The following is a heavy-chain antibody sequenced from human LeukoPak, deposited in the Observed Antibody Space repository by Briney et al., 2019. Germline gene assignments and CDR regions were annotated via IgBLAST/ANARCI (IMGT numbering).Heavy chain of an antibody. J-gene: IGHJ4*02. Sequence: ASVKVSCKASGYTFTGHYMHWVRQAPGQGLEWMGWINPNSGGTNYAQKFQGRVTMTRDTSISTVYMELSRLRSDDTAVYYCARILIPAAMEYYFDYWGQGTLVTVSS. CDR2: INPNSGGT. CDR3: ARILIPAAMEYYFDY. V-gene: IGHV1-2*02. D-gene: IGHD2-2*01. CDR1: GYTFTGHY.